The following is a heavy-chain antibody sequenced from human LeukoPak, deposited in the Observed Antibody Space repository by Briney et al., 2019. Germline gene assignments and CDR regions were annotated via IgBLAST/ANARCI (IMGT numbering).Heavy chain of an antibody. V-gene: IGHV4-34*01. CDR1: GGSFSGYY. Sequence: SETLSLTCAVYGGSFSGYYWSWIRQPPGKGLEWIGEITHSGSTNYNPSLKSRVTISVDTSKNQFSLKLSSVTAADTAVYYCARAGCSSTSCEDTHYNWLDPWGQGTLVTVSS. CDR2: ITHSGST. D-gene: IGHD2-2*01. J-gene: IGHJ5*02. CDR3: ARAGCSSTSCEDTHYNWLDP.